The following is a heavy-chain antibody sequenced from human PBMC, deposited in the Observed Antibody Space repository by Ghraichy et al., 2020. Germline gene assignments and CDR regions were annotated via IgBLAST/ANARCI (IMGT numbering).Heavy chain of an antibody. V-gene: IGHV4-4*07. Sequence: SETLSLTCTVSGGSISGYYWSWIRQPAGKGLEWIGRINTSGRTNHHPSLKSRVILSVDTSKNQFSLKLSSVTAADTAVYYCAREYGSGSDSVSGFYWFDPWGQGTLVTVSS. D-gene: IGHD3-10*01. J-gene: IGHJ5*02. CDR1: GGSISGYY. CDR3: AREYGSGSDSVSGFYWFDP. CDR2: INTSGRT.